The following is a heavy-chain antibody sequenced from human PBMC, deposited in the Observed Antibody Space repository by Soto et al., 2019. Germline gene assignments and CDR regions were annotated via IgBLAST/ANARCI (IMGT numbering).Heavy chain of an antibody. J-gene: IGHJ6*02. CDR1: NGSISSGGYS. V-gene: IGHV4-30-2*01. CDR3: ARAPPGPAPRWGV. Sequence: PSETLSLTCTVSNGSISSGGYSWSWIRQTPGKGLEWIGYIYPTGKTYYNPSLKNRATLSIDTSQNQFSPQLTSVTAADTAVYYCARAPPGPAPRWGVWGHGTTVTVSS. CDR2: IYPTGKT. D-gene: IGHD3-16*01.